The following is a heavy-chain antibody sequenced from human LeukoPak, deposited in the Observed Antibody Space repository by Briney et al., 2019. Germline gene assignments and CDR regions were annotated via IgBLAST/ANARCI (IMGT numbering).Heavy chain of an antibody. CDR3: ARHSLLRSYYFDY. V-gene: IGHV4-61*08. J-gene: IGHJ4*02. CDR2: IYYSGST. D-gene: IGHD2-21*01. CDR1: GGSISSGGYY. Sequence: SETLSLTCTVSGGSISSGGYYWSWIRQHPGKGLEWIGYIYYSGSTNYNPSLKSRVTISVDTSKNQFSLKLSSVTAADTAVYYCARHSLLRSYYFDYWGQGTLVTVSS.